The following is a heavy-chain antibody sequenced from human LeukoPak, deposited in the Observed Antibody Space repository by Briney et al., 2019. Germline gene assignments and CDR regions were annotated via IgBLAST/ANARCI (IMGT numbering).Heavy chain of an antibody. J-gene: IGHJ4*02. CDR1: GYSISSGYY. CDR3: ARDIITMASDN. Sequence: SETLSLTCAVSGYSISSGYYWGWIRQPPGKGLEWIGSIYHSGSTYYNPSLKSRVTISVDTSKNQFSLKLSSVTAADTAVYYCARDIITMASDNWGQGTLVTVSS. CDR2: IYHSGST. D-gene: IGHD3-10*01. V-gene: IGHV4-38-2*02.